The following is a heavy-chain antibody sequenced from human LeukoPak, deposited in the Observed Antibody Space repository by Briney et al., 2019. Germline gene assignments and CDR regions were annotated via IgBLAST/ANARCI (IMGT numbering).Heavy chain of an antibody. CDR1: GYTLTELP. CDR3: GRGFSIDY. CDR2: FDPEDHKT. V-gene: IGHV1-24*01. D-gene: IGHD3-10*01. J-gene: IGHJ4*02. Sequence: ASVKVSCKVSGYTLTELPIHWVRQAPGKGLEWTGGFDPEDHKTIFAQRFQGRVSMTKDTSTDTAYMELSSLTSEDTAVYYCGRGFSIDYWGQGTLVIVSS.